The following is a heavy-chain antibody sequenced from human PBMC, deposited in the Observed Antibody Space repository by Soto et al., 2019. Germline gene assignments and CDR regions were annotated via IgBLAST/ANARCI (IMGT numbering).Heavy chain of an antibody. V-gene: IGHV3-9*01. CDR3: GKDISPGAMDV. J-gene: IGHJ6*03. CDR2: IYYNSDRI. Sequence: EVQLVESGGGLVQPGGSLRLSCAGSGLTLLDYAMHWVRQAPWKGLEWVSGIYYNSDRIDYADSVKGRFTISRDNARDYLYLLMNSLRTEDTAFYYCGKDISPGAMDVWGRGIMVTVSS. CDR1: GLTLLDYA.